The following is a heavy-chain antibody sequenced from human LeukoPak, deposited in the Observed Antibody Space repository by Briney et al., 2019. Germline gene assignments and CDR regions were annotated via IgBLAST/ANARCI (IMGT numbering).Heavy chain of an antibody. CDR1: GGTFSSYA. D-gene: IGHD3-16*01. CDR3: AQGEVPDYFDY. CDR2: IIPIFGTA. V-gene: IGHV1-69*01. J-gene: IGHJ4*02. Sequence: SVKVSCKTSGGTFSSYAISWVRQAPGQGLEWMGGIIPIFGTANYAQKFQGRVTITADESTSTAYMELSSLRSEDTAVYYCAQGEVPDYFDYWGQGTLVTVSS.